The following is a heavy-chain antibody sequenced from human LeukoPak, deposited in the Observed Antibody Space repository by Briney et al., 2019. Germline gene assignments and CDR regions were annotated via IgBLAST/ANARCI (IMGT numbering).Heavy chain of an antibody. CDR3: ARRYYYGSKSFDY. D-gene: IGHD3-10*01. V-gene: IGHV4-39*01. Sequence: SETLSLTCTVSGGSVTSSNHYWGWIRQPPGKGLDWIGNIYYNGNTHYNPSLKSRVTISLDEPKNQFSLNLTSVTAADTALYFCARRYYYGSKSFDYWGQGTQVAVSA. J-gene: IGHJ4*02. CDR2: IYYNGNT. CDR1: GGSVTSSNHY.